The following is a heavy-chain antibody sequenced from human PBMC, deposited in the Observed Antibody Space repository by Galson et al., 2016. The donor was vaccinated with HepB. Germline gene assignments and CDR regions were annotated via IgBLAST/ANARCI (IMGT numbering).Heavy chain of an antibody. D-gene: IGHD4-23*01. Sequence: SLRLSCAASGIIFDDYALHWVRQAPGKGLEWVSGISWNSDKIGYADSVKGRFTISRDNAKKSVYLQMNSLISEDTALYFCAKDGGPGFISSGPFDFWGRGTMVTVSS. CDR1: GIIFDDYA. CDR2: ISWNSDKI. CDR3: AKDGGPGFISSGPFDF. J-gene: IGHJ3*01. V-gene: IGHV3-9*01.